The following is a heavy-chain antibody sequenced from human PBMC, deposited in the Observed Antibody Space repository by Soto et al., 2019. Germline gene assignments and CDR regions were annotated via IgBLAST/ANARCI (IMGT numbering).Heavy chain of an antibody. J-gene: IGHJ4*02. CDR1: GYTFISYS. D-gene: IGHD1-26*01. CDR2: ISGYNGNT. Sequence: QVQLVQSGAEVEKPGASVKVSCKASGYTFISYSITWVRQAPGQGLEWMGWISGYNGNTNYAQSIQGRATMTTDTSTTTAYMELWSLRSDDTAVYYCARGPGLYSGSYDLDYWGQGTLVTVSS. CDR3: ARGPGLYSGSYDLDY. V-gene: IGHV1-18*01.